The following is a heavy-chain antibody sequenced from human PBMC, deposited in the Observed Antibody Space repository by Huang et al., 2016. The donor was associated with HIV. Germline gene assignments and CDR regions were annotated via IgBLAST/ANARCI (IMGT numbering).Heavy chain of an antibody. CDR1: DGSLNSGKYY. CDR3: ARRRTHFTFDY. V-gene: IGHV4-39*01. J-gene: IGHJ4*02. Sequence: QLHLPSGPGLVTPSETLSLTCNVSDGSLNSGKYYWGWIRQSPGKGLEWIGSIFYPGSAHYNPALESRVTIFVDSAKSQLSGRLRSVTAADTAVYYCARRRTHFTFDYWGQGTLVTVSS. CDR2: IFYPGSA.